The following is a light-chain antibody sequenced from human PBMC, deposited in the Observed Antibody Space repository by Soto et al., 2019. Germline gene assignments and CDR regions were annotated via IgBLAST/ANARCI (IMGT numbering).Light chain of an antibody. V-gene: IGKV1-5*03. CDR2: KAS. Sequence: DVEMTQSPSTLPTSIGDRVTINCRASQNVSNWLAWYQQKPGKAPKLLIYKASRLESGVPSRFSASGSGTDLPLTINRLQSDYFVTYFCQQYSKESTFGQGTKLEIK. J-gene: IGKJ2*01. CDR1: QNVSNW. CDR3: QQYSKEST.